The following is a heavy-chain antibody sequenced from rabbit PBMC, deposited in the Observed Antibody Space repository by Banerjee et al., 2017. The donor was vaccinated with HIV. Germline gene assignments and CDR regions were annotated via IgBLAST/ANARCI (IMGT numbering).Heavy chain of an antibody. V-gene: IGHV1S7*01. D-gene: IGHD6-1*01. Sequence: LEESGGGLVKPGGTLTLTCTVSGFSFSSNWICWVRQAPGKGLEWIGYIDPIFGSTYYAGWVNGRFTISRHNAQNTLYLQLNSLIVADTATYFCVREAGYGGYGDANLWGPGTLVTVS. CDR3: VREAGYGGYGDANL. CDR2: IDPIFGST. J-gene: IGHJ4*01. CDR1: GFSFSSNW.